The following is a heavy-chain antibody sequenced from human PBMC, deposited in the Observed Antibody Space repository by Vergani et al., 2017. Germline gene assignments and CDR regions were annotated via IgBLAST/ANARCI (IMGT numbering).Heavy chain of an antibody. J-gene: IGHJ6*02. V-gene: IGHV3-66*01. CDR3: AREFVHTKQYYYYYGMDV. CDR2: IYSGGST. D-gene: IGHD1-1*01. Sequence: EVQLLESGGGLVQPGGSLRLSCAASGFTVSSNYMSWVRQAPGKGLEWVSVIYSGGSTYYTDSVKGRFTISRDNAKNSLYLQMNSLRAEDTAVYYCAREFVHTKQYYYYYGMDVWGQGTTVTVSS. CDR1: GFTVSSNY.